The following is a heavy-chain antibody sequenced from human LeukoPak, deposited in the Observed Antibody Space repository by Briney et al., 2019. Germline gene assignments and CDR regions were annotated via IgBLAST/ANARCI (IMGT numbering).Heavy chain of an antibody. CDR2: ISRASESI. J-gene: IGHJ5*02. V-gene: IGHV3-21*01. CDR1: GFNFNAYS. D-gene: IGHD1-7*01. Sequence: PGGSLRLSCAASGFNFNAYSMAWVRQAPWKGLEGVSIISRASESIFYADSVKGRFTTSRDNAKNSLYLQMNGLRADDTAAYYCARGATDTTRWFDPWGQGTLVTVSS. CDR3: ARGATDTTRWFDP.